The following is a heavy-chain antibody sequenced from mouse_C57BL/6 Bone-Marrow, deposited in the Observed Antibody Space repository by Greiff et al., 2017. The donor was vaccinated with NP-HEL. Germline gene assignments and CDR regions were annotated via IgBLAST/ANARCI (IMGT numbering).Heavy chain of an antibody. V-gene: IGHV3-6*01. CDR3: ARDSWDGFDY. Sequence: ESGPGLVKPSQSLSLTCSVTGYSITSGYYWNWIRQFPGNNLEWMGYISYDGSNNYNPSLKNRISITRDTSKNQFCLKLNSVTTEDTATYYCARDSWDGFDYWGQGTTLTVSS. CDR2: ISYDGSN. CDR1: GYSITSGYY. J-gene: IGHJ2*01. D-gene: IGHD4-1*01.